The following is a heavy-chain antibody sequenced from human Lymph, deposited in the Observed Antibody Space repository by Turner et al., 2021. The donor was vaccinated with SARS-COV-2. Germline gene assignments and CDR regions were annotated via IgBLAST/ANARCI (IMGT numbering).Heavy chain of an antibody. D-gene: IGHD3-10*01. CDR3: ARYGSGGYFYYGLDV. J-gene: IGHJ6*02. CDR2: ISYDGSNK. V-gene: IGHV3-30*04. CDR1: GFTFSTYA. Sequence: QVQLVESGGGVVQPGRSLRLSCAASGFTFSTYAISWVRQAAGKGLEWVAVISYDGSNKYYADSVKGRFTISRDNSKNTLYLQMNSLRAEDTAVYYCARYGSGGYFYYGLDVWGQGTTVTVSS.